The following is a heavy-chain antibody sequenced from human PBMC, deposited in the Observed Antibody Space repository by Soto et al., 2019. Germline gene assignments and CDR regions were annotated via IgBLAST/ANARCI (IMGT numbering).Heavy chain of an antibody. Sequence: SVKVSCKASGGTFSSYAISWVRQAPGQGLEWMGGIIPIFGTANYAQKFQGRVTITADTSTDTAYMELSSLRSEDTAVYYCATIAFNYDILTGPLTPWGQGTLVTVPS. CDR1: GGTFSSYA. D-gene: IGHD3-9*01. J-gene: IGHJ5*02. CDR3: ATIAFNYDILTGPLTP. CDR2: IIPIFGTA. V-gene: IGHV1-69*06.